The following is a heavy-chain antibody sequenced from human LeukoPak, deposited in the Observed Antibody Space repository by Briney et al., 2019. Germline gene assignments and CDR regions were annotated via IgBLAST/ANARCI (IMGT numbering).Heavy chain of an antibody. Sequence: GESLKISCKGSGYSFTSYWIGWVRRMPGKGLEWMGIIYPGDSDTRYSPSFQGQVTISADKSISTAYLQWSSLKASDTAMYYCAITLSDPKGYYYGSGSLGGFDYWGQGTLVTVSS. V-gene: IGHV5-51*01. D-gene: IGHD3-10*01. J-gene: IGHJ4*02. CDR1: GYSFTSYW. CDR3: AITLSDPKGYYYGSGSLGGFDY. CDR2: IYPGDSDT.